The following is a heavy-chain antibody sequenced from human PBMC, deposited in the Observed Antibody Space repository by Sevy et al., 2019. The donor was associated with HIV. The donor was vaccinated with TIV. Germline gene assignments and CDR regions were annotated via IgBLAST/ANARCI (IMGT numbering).Heavy chain of an antibody. V-gene: IGHV2-5*02. CDR1: GFSLSTSGVG. D-gene: IGHD3-10*01. CDR2: IYWDDDT. CDR3: AHRRMVRGVITAPFDY. J-gene: IGHJ4*02. Sequence: SGPTLVKPTQTLTLTCTFSGFSLSTSGVGVGWIRQPPGKALEWLALIYWDDDTRYSQSLKSRLNITKDTSTNQVVLTMTNMDPVDTATYFCAHRRMVRGVITAPFDYWGQGTLVTVSS.